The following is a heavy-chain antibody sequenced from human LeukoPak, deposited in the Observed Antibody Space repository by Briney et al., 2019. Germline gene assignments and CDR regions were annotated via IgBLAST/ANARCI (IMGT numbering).Heavy chain of an antibody. J-gene: IGHJ5*02. Sequence: ASETLSLSGTGWGGCIRRYDGGWIRQPPRMVLQWSGYISYSGSTNYSPSLKSRVTISVGTSKNQFSLQLSSVTAADTAVYYCARDKYSRGWYQGFDPWGQGTMVTVSS. CDR2: ISYSGST. D-gene: IGHD6-19*01. CDR1: GGCIRRYD. V-gene: IGHV4-59*01. CDR3: ARDKYSRGWYQGFDP.